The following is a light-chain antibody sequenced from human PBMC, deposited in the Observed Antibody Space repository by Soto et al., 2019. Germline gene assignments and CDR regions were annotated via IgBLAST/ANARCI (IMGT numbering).Light chain of an antibody. CDR3: TSYASGSSHVV. CDR1: SSDIGGYDY. Sequence: QSALTQPASVSGSPGQSITLSCTGTSSDIGGYDYVSWYQRHPGKAPKLLIYDDNNRPSGVSNRFSGSKSGNTASLTISGLQDEDEADYYCTSYASGSSHVVFGGGTKLTVL. V-gene: IGLV2-14*01. J-gene: IGLJ2*01. CDR2: DDN.